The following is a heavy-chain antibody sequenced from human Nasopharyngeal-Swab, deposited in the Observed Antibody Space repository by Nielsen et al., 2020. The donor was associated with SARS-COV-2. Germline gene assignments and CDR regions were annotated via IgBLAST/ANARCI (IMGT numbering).Heavy chain of an antibody. Sequence: ALRLSCAASGFRFDDYGMHWVRQIPGKGLEWVSGTNWNGDSIAYADSVKGRFTISRDNAKNSLFLQMNSLRAEDTALYYCAKGTANIAGRPFDSWGQGTLVTVSS. J-gene: IGHJ4*02. D-gene: IGHD6-6*01. CDR1: GFRFDDYG. CDR2: TNWNGDSI. CDR3: AKGTANIAGRPFDS. V-gene: IGHV3-9*01.